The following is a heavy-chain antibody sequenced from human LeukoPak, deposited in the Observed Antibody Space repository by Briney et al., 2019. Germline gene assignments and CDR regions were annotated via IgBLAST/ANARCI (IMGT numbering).Heavy chain of an antibody. D-gene: IGHD1-26*01. CDR3: ARPNRYSGSYPDAFDI. CDR1: GGSISSYY. V-gene: IGHV4-59*01. Sequence: SETLSLTCTVSGGSISSYYWSWIRQPPGKGLEWIGYIYYSGSTNYNPSLKSRVTISVDTSKNQFSLKLSSVTAADTAVYYCARPNRYSGSYPDAFDIWGQGTMVTVSS. CDR2: IYYSGST. J-gene: IGHJ3*02.